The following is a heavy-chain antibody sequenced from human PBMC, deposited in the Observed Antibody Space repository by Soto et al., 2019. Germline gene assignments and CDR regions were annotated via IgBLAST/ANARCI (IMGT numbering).Heavy chain of an antibody. J-gene: IGHJ6*02. V-gene: IGHV1-69*12. CDR1: GRTFSTSA. D-gene: IGHD3-3*02. CDR3: ARDKDPQQLGGNYYYILDV. CDR2: IMPVFATP. Sequence: QVQLMQSGAEVKKPGSAVKVACKASGRTFSTSAISWVRQAPGEGLEWVGGIMPVFATPDYAQKFQGRVTISADESTTTAYLELTSLTTDDTAVYYCARDKDPQQLGGNYYYILDVWGQGTAITVSS.